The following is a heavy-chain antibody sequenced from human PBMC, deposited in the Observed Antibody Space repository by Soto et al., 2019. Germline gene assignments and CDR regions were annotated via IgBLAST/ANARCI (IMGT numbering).Heavy chain of an antibody. D-gene: IGHD2-15*01. Sequence: PSETLSLTCTVSGGSISSYYWSWIRQPAGKGLEWIGRIYTSGSTNYNPSLKSRVTMSVDTSKNQFSLKLSSVTAADTAVYYCARDVVVVAATTRTPAYYGMDVWGQGTTVTVSS. CDR1: GGSISSYY. V-gene: IGHV4-4*07. CDR3: ARDVVVVAATTRTPAYYGMDV. CDR2: IYTSGST. J-gene: IGHJ6*02.